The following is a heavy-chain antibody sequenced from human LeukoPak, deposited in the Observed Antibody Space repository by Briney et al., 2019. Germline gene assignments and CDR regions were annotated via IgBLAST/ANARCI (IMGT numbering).Heavy chain of an antibody. D-gene: IGHD6-13*01. CDR2: IYHSGST. CDR1: GYSISSGYY. V-gene: IGHV4-38-2*02. Sequence: SETLSLTCTVSGYSISSGYYWVWIRQPPGKGLEWIGNIYHSGSTYYNPSLKSRVTISVDASKNQFSLKVRSVTAADTAVYYCARDGEVLSSSWFWFDPWGQGTLVTVSS. CDR3: ARDGEVLSSSWFWFDP. J-gene: IGHJ5*02.